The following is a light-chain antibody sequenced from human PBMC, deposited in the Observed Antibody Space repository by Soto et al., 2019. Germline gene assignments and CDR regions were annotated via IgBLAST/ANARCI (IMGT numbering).Light chain of an antibody. J-gene: IGKJ2*01. V-gene: IGKV1-39*01. CDR3: QQSYSTPKYT. CDR1: QSISSY. Sequence: DIQMTQSPSSLSASVGDRVTITCRASQSISSYLNWYQQKPGKAPKLLIYAASSLQSGVPSRFSGSGSGTDFTLTISSLQPEDFATYYCQQSYSTPKYTFGQVTKLVIK. CDR2: AAS.